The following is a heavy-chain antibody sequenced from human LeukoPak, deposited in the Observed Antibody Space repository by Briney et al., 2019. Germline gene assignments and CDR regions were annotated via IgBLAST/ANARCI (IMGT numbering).Heavy chain of an antibody. CDR2: IGSGSNTI. D-gene: IGHD3-22*01. V-gene: IGHV3-48*01. CDR1: GVTFSSYS. J-gene: IGHJ4*02. CDR3: ARAAITYYYNSSGYTDAYYFDY. Sequence: PGGSLRPSCAASGVTFSSYSTNWVRQAPGKGLEWVSYIGSGSNTIYYADSVKGRFTSSRDNAKNSLYLQMNSLRAEDTAVYYCARAAITYYYNSSGYTDAYYFDYWGQGTLVTVSS.